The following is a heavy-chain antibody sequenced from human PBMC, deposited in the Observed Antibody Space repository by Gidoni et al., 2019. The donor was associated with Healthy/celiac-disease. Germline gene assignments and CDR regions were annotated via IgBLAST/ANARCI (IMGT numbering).Heavy chain of an antibody. CDR2: IRAYNGNT. V-gene: IGHV1-18*01. CDR1: GYTFTSYG. CDR3: ARTLSGSYWGNPWGFDY. Sequence: VQLVQSGAEVKKPGASVKVSCKASGYTFTSYGISWVRQAPGQGLEWMGWIRAYNGNTNYAQKLQGRVTMTTDTSTSTAYMELRSLRSDDTAVYYCARTLSGSYWGNPWGFDYWGQGTLVTGSS. D-gene: IGHD1-26*01. J-gene: IGHJ4*02.